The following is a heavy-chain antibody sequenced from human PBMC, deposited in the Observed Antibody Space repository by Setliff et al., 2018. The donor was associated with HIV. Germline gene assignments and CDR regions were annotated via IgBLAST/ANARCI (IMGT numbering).Heavy chain of an antibody. J-gene: IGHJ4*02. V-gene: IGHV4-30-2*01. Sequence: LSLTCAVSGGSISSGGYSWSWTRQPPGKGLEWIGYIYHSGSTNYNPSLKSRVTISVDTSKNQFSLKLSSVTAADTAVYYCAREVNWADYWGQGTLVTVSS. CDR2: IYHSGST. CDR1: GGSISSGGYS. CDR3: AREVNWADY. D-gene: IGHD7-27*01.